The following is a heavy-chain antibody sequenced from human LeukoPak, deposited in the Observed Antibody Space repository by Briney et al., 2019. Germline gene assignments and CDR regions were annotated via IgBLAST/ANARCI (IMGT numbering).Heavy chain of an antibody. Sequence: PGGSLRLSCAASGFTFSSYWMSWVRQAPGKGLEWLANIKQDGSEKYYVDSVKGRFTISRDNAKNSLYLQMNSLRAEDTAVYYCARDAAYDFWSGYEPHYYYMDVWGKGTTVTVSS. J-gene: IGHJ6*03. V-gene: IGHV3-7*01. CDR1: GFTFSSYW. CDR3: ARDAAYDFWSGYEPHYYYMDV. D-gene: IGHD3-3*01. CDR2: IKQDGSEK.